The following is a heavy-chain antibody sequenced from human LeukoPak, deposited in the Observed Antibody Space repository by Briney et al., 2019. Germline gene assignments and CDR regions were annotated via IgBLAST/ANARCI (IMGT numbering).Heavy chain of an antibody. Sequence: GGSLRLSCAASGFTFSSYWMSWVRQAPGKGLEWVANIKQDGSEKYYVDSVKGRFTISRENAKNSLYLQMNSLRAGDTAVYYCARAPPYYDSSGYYVGYYYGMDVWGQGTTVTVSS. CDR1: GFTFSSYW. D-gene: IGHD3-22*01. CDR2: IKQDGSEK. CDR3: ARAPPYYDSSGYYVGYYYGMDV. V-gene: IGHV3-7*03. J-gene: IGHJ6*02.